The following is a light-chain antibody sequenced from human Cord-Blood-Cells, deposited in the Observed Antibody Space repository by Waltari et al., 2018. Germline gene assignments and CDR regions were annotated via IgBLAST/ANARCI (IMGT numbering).Light chain of an antibody. CDR1: SSDVGSYNL. J-gene: IGLJ2*01. CDR3: CSYAGSSTFVV. CDR2: EGS. Sequence: QSALTQPASVSGSPGQSITIPCTGTSSDVGSYNLLSWYQPHPGKAPNLMVYEGSKRPSGVSNRFSGSKSGNTASLTISGLQAEDEADYYCCSYAGSSTFVVFGGGTKLTVL. V-gene: IGLV2-23*03.